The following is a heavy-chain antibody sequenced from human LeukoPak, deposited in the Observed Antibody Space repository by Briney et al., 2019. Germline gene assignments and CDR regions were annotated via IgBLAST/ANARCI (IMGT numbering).Heavy chain of an antibody. CDR3: AKNWGDYYDSSAFDY. CDR1: GFTFSSYA. Sequence: PGGSLRLSCAASGFTFSSYAMSWVRQAPGKGLEWVSAISGSGGSTYYADSVKGRFTISRDNSKNTLYLQMNSLRAEDTAVYYCAKNWGDYYDSSAFDYWGQGTLVTVSS. D-gene: IGHD3-22*01. CDR2: ISGSGGST. J-gene: IGHJ4*02. V-gene: IGHV3-23*01.